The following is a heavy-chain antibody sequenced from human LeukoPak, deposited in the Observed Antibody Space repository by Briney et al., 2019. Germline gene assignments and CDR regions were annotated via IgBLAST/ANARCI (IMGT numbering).Heavy chain of an antibody. D-gene: IGHD5-12*01. V-gene: IGHV3-15*01. CDR1: GFIFSNAW. CDR2: VKSKTDGETT. CDR3: TTGRGGYDYY. Sequence: GGSLRLSCAASGFIFSNAWMHWVRQAPGKGLEWVGRVKSKTDGETTDYAAPVKGRFIISRDDSKNTLYLQVNSLRTEYTAVYYCTTGRGGYDYYWGQGTLVTVSS. J-gene: IGHJ4*02.